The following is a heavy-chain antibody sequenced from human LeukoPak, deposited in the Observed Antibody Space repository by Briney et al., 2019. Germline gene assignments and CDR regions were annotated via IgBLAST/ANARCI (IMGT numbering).Heavy chain of an antibody. J-gene: IGHJ4*02. CDR3: ARSGSYPHLVW. D-gene: IGHD1-26*01. CDR1: GGSFSGYY. Sequence: SETLSLTCAVYGGSFSGYYWSWIRQPPGKGLEWIGEINHSGSTNYNPSLKSRVIISVDTSKNQFSLKLSSVTAADTAVYYCARSGSYPHLVWWGRGTLVTVSS. V-gene: IGHV4-34*01. CDR2: INHSGST.